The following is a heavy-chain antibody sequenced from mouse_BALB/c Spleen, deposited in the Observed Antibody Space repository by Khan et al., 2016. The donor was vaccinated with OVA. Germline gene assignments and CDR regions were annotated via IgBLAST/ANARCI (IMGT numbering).Heavy chain of an antibody. Sequence: QVQLQQPGAELVRPGSSVKISCKTSGYAFSDFWMNWVKQRPGQGLEWIGQIYPGDGAIYYNGRFKGNATLTADKSSSTASMQLSSLTSEDSAVYFCARSGYGGFAYWGQGTLVTVSA. CDR1: GYAFSDFW. D-gene: IGHD1-1*02. CDR2: IYPGDGAI. CDR3: ARSGYGGFAY. J-gene: IGHJ3*01. V-gene: IGHV1-80*01.